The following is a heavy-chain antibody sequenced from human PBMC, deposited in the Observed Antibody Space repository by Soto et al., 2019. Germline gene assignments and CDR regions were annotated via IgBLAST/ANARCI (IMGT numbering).Heavy chain of an antibody. D-gene: IGHD3-10*01. CDR2: IIPMFGTA. CDR1: VGTPSTLG. CDR3: ARESSGVTHFDF. J-gene: IGHJ4*02. Sequence: SVKVSCKASVGTPSTLGISWVRQAPGQGLEWMGRIIPMFGTANYAQNFQGRVTITADKSTSTAYMELTSLRSEDTAVYYCARESSGVTHFDFWGQGTLVTVYS. V-gene: IGHV1-69*06.